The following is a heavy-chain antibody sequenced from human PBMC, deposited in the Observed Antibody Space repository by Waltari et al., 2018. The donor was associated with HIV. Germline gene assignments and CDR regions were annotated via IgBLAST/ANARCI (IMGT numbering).Heavy chain of an antibody. V-gene: IGHV4-38-2*02. D-gene: IGHD6-13*01. Sequence: QVQLQESGPGLVKPSETLSLTCTVSGYSISSGYYWGWIRQPPGKGLEWIGSIYHSGRTYYNPSLKSRVTISVDTTKNQFSLKRSSVTAADTAVYYCARIAAALSGDYGMDVWGQGTTVTVSS. CDR3: ARIAAALSGDYGMDV. CDR2: IYHSGRT. CDR1: GYSISSGYY. J-gene: IGHJ6*02.